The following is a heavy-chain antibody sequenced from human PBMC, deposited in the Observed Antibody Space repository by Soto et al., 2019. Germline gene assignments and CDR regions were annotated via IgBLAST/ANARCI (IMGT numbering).Heavy chain of an antibody. J-gene: IGHJ4*02. V-gene: IGHV3-74*01. CDR2: INPDGSST. Sequence: EVHLVESGGGLVQPGGSLRLSCAASGFTFNLYWMHWVRQAPGKGLVWVSRINPDGSSTTYEDSVKGRFTISRDNSKNTVYLQMNGLGAEDTAIYYCARDNWNSYWGQGALVTVSS. CDR3: ARDNWNSY. CDR1: GFTFNLYW. D-gene: IGHD1-7*01.